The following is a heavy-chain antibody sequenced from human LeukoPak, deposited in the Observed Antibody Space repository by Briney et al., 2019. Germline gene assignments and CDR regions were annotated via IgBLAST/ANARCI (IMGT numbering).Heavy chain of an antibody. CDR1: GGTFNSYA. CDR2: IIPIFGTA. J-gene: IGHJ3*02. Sequence: SVKVSCKASGGTFNSYAISWVRQAPGQGLEWMGGIIPIFGTANYAQKFQGRVTITRNTSISTAYMELSSLRSEDTAVYYCARVVPAAMEVDAFDIWGQGTMVTVSS. D-gene: IGHD2-2*01. V-gene: IGHV1-69*05. CDR3: ARVVPAAMEVDAFDI.